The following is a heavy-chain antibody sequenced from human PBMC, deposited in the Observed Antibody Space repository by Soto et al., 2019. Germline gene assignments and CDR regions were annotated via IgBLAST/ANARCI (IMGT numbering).Heavy chain of an antibody. CDR2: ISSSGSTI. CDR3: ARVGITMIVVGLPGGMDV. V-gene: IGHV3-48*04. Sequence: GGSLRLSCAASGFTFSSYSMHWVRQAPGKGLEWVSYISSSGSTIYYADSVKGRFTISRDNAKNSLYLQMNSLRAEDTAVYYCARVGITMIVVGLPGGMDVWGQGTTVTVSS. CDR1: GFTFSSYS. D-gene: IGHD3-22*01. J-gene: IGHJ6*02.